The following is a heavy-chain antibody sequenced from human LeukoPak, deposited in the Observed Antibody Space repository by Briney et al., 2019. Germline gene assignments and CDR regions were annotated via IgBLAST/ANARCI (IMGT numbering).Heavy chain of an antibody. J-gene: IGHJ4*02. CDR2: INRDGSST. CDR3: ARGYDRGSDY. Sequence: PGGSLRLSCAASGFTLRTSWMHWVRHAPGKGLVWVSFINRDGSSTNYVDSVKGRFTISRDNSKNTLYLQMNSLRAEDTAIYYCARGYDRGSDYWGRGTLVTVSS. D-gene: IGHD1-1*01. CDR1: GFTLRTSW. V-gene: IGHV3-74*01.